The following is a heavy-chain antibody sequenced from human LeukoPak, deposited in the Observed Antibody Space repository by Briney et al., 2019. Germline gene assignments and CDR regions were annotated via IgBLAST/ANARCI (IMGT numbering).Heavy chain of an antibody. CDR3: ARGDRNVYHDVFDI. V-gene: IGHV1-2*02. CDR2: INPNTGGA. D-gene: IGHD2-8*01. CDR1: GYTFTAYH. Sequence: ASVKVSCKASGYTFTAYHIHWVRQAPGQGPEGMGWINPNTGGANYAQKFRGRVPMTRDTSINTVYMEVSRLTSDDTAVYYCARGDRNVYHDVFDIWGQGTMVTVSS. J-gene: IGHJ3*02.